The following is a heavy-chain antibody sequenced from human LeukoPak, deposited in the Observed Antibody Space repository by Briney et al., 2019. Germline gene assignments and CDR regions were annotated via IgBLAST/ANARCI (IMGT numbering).Heavy chain of an antibody. D-gene: IGHD6-13*01. CDR2: ISGSGGST. V-gene: IGHV3-23*01. CDR3: AKDPSSSWYVNYYYYGMDV. Sequence: GGSLRLSCAASGFTFSSYAMSWVRQAPGKGLEWVSAISGSGGSTYYADSVRGRFTISRDNSKNTLYLQMNSLRAEDTAVYYCAKDPSSSWYVNYYYYGMDVWGQGTTVTVSS. J-gene: IGHJ6*02. CDR1: GFTFSSYA.